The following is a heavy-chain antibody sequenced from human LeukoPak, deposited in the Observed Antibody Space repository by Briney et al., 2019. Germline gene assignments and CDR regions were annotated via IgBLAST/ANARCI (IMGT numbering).Heavy chain of an antibody. D-gene: IGHD2-15*01. CDR3: ARDGVYCSGGSCHENWFDP. V-gene: IGHV1-46*01. CDR2: INPSGGST. J-gene: IGHJ5*02. CDR1: GYTFTSYY. Sequence: GASVKVSCKASGYTFTSYYMHWVRQAPGQGLEWMGIINPSGGSTSYARKFQGRVTMTRDTSTSTVCMELSSLRSEDTAVYYCARDGVYCSGGSCHENWFDPWGQGTLVTVSS.